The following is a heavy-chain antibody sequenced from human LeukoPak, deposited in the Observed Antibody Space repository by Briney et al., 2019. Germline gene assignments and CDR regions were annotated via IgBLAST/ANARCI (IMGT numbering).Heavy chain of an antibody. J-gene: IGHJ3*02. CDR3: ARSGRGGAFDI. D-gene: IGHD1-26*01. Sequence: GGSLRLSCAGSGFTLSNYWMHWVRQGPGKGLAWVSRIYTDGSRTTYADSVKGRFTISGDNAKNTLYLQMNNLRAEDTAVYYCARSGRGGAFDIWGQGTMVTVSS. CDR2: IYTDGSRT. CDR1: GFTLSNYW. V-gene: IGHV3-74*03.